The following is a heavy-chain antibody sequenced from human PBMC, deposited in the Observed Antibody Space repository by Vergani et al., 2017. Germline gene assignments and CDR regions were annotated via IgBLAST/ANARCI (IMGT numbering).Heavy chain of an antibody. V-gene: IGHV3-15*01. CDR3: TTDLGDSSGYSIDY. D-gene: IGHD3-22*01. CDR2: IKSKTDGGTT. CDR1: GFTFSNAW. Sequence: EVQLVESGGGLVKPGGSLRLSCAASGFTFSNAWMSWVRQAPGKGLEWVGRIKSKTDGGTTDYAAPVKGRFTISRDDSKNTLYLQMNSLKTEDTAVYYCTTDLGDSSGYSIDYWGQGTLVTVSS. J-gene: IGHJ4*02.